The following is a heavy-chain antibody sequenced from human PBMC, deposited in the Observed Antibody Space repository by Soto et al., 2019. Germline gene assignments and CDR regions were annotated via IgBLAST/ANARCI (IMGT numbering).Heavy chain of an antibody. Sequence: QVQLRESGPGLVMPSQTLSLTCTVSGGSISSGNKYWSWIRQPPGKGLEWIGYIFSSGTTYYNPSLKSRLTMSLDASQNQFSLKLNSLTDADTDVYFCARVPSPFDYYYAMDVWGQGTTVTVSS. V-gene: IGHV4-30-4*01. J-gene: IGHJ6*02. CDR3: ARVPSPFDYYYAMDV. CDR1: GGSISSGNKY. CDR2: IFSSGTT. D-gene: IGHD3-16*01.